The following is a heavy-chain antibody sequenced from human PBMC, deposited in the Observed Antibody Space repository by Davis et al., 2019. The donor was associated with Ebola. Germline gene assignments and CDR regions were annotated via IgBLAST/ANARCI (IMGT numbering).Heavy chain of an antibody. D-gene: IGHD4/OR15-4a*01. CDR3: AKHDDGTFDY. CDR1: GFTFSSDA. V-gene: IGHV3-23*01. CDR2: IRDSGTRT. J-gene: IGHJ4*02. Sequence: GESLKISCAASGFTFSSDAMSWVRQAPGKGLEWVSAIRDSGTRTYYADSAKGRFTISRDNSKNTLFLQMNRLRAEDTAVYYCAKHDDGTFDYWGLGTLVTVSS.